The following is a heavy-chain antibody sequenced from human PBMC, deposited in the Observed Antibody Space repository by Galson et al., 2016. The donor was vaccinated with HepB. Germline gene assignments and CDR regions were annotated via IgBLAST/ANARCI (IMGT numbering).Heavy chain of an antibody. D-gene: IGHD4-17*01. CDR3: STSRVYGDYYFDF. Sequence: SVKVSCKASGYRITDYGISWVRQAPGQGLEWMGWISPYNGETIYAQKFQGRVTMTEDTSTDTAYMELSSRRSEDTAVYYCSTSRVYGDYYFDFWGQGTLVTVSS. V-gene: IGHV1-18*01. CDR2: ISPYNGET. J-gene: IGHJ4*02. CDR1: GYRITDYG.